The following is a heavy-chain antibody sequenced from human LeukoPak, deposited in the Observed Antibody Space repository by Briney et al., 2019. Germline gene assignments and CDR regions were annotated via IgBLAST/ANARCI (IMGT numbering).Heavy chain of an antibody. J-gene: IGHJ6*02. CDR1: GGSISSYY. CDR2: IYTSGST. D-gene: IGHD3-22*01. CDR3: ARDLGSYYDSSGYYYYGMDV. V-gene: IGHV4-4*07. Sequence: SETLSLTCTVSGGSISSYYWSWIRQPAGKGLEWIGRIYTSGSTNYNPSLKGRVTMSVDTSKNQFSLKLSSVTAADTAVYYCARDLGSYYDSSGYYYYGMDVWGQGTTVTVSS.